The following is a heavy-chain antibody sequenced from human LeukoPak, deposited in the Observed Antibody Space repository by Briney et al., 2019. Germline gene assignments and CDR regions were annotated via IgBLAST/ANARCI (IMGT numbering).Heavy chain of an antibody. V-gene: IGHV3-66*01. CDR2: IYTGGST. CDR3: ARERANGRSPPHGMDV. J-gene: IGHJ6*02. CDR1: GFTFSNAW. Sequence: GGSLRLSCAASGFTFSNAWMSWVRQAPGKGLEWVSVIYTGGSTYYADSVKSRFTISRDNSKNTLYLQMNSLRAEDTAVYYCARERANGRSPPHGMDVWGQGTTVTVSS. D-gene: IGHD1-26*01.